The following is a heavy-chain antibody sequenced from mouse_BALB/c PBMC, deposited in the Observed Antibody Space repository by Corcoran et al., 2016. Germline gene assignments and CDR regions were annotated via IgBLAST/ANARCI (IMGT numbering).Heavy chain of an antibody. Sequence: EVQLQQSGPELVKPGASVKMSCKASGYTFTTYVMHWVKQKPGQGLEWIGYIYPYNDDTKYNEEFKGKATLTSDKSSNTAYMDLRSLTFEDSAVYYCAREVPGGYPFDYWGQGTTLTVSS. CDR1: GYTFTTYV. CDR3: AREVPGGYPFDY. J-gene: IGHJ2*01. CDR2: IYPYNDDT. D-gene: IGHD2-2*01. V-gene: IGHV1S136*01.